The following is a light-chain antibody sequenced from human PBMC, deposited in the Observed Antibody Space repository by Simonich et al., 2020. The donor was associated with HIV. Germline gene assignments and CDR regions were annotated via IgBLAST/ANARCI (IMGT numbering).Light chain of an antibody. J-gene: IGKJ1*01. CDR1: QAISNY. CDR2: AAS. V-gene: IGKV1-8*01. CDR3: QQYYTYQMWT. Sequence: AIRMTQSPSSLSASTGDRVTITCRASQAISNYLAWYQLKPGKAPKLLIYAASTLQSGVPSRFSGSGSGTYFTLTISCLQSEDFAKYYCQQYYTYQMWTFGQGTKVEIK.